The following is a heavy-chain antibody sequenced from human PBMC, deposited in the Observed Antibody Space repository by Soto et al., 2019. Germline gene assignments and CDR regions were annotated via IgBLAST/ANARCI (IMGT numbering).Heavy chain of an antibody. Sequence: SGPTLVNPTQTLTLTCTFSGFSLSTTGMSVSWIRQPPGKALEWLARIDWDDDKYYRTSLKTRLTISKDTSKNQVVLTMTNMDPVDAATYYCARRIILVGSYGLDVWAQGTTVSASS. CDR3: ARRIILVGSYGLDV. CDR2: IDWDDDK. V-gene: IGHV2-70*11. CDR1: GFSLSTTGMS. J-gene: IGHJ6*02. D-gene: IGHD3-22*01.